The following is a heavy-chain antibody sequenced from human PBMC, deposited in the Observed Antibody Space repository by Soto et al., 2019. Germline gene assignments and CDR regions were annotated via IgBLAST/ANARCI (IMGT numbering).Heavy chain of an antibody. Sequence: GGSLRLSCAASGFTVSSNYMSWVRQAPGKGLEWVSVIYSGGSTYYADSVKGRFTISRDNSKNTLYLQMNSLRAEDTAVYYCERVRGEPGNPGYFDYWGQGTLVTVSS. J-gene: IGHJ4*02. CDR1: GFTVSSNY. V-gene: IGHV3-66*01. CDR2: IYSGGST. D-gene: IGHD7-27*01. CDR3: ERVRGEPGNPGYFDY.